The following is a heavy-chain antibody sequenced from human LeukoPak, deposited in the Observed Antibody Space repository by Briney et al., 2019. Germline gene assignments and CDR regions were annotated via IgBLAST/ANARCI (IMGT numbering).Heavy chain of an antibody. CDR3: TYGSGSYYNQLNDFDY. J-gene: IGHJ4*02. Sequence: GGSLRLSCAASGFTFSSYAVSWVRQAPGKGLEWVSAISGSGGSTYYADSVKGRFTISRDNSKNTLYLQMNSLRAEDTAVYYCTYGSGSYYNQLNDFDYWGQGTLVTVSS. CDR1: GFTFSSYA. D-gene: IGHD3-10*01. V-gene: IGHV3-23*01. CDR2: ISGSGGST.